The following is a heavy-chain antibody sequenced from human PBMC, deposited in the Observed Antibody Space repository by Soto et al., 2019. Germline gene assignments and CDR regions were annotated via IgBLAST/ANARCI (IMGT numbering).Heavy chain of an antibody. V-gene: IGHV4-59*01. J-gene: IGHJ6*02. Sequence: WETLSLTCTVSGGSISSYCWSWIRQPPGKGMEWIGYIYYNGSTNYNPSLKSRVTISVDTSKNQFSLKLSSVTAADTAVYYCARDRPARASGYPLSPPYYYYVMDVWGQGTTVTVS. CDR3: ARDRPARASGYPLSPPYYYYVMDV. CDR2: IYYNGST. CDR1: GGSISSYC. D-gene: IGHD5-12*01.